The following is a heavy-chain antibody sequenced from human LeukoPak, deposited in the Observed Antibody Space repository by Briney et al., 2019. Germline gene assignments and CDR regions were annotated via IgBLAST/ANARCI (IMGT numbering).Heavy chain of an antibody. CDR1: GGTFSSYA. J-gene: IGHJ4*02. CDR3: ARVGRDGYNYPFDY. V-gene: IGHV1-69*04. Sequence: SVKVSCKASGGTFSSYAISWVRQAPGQGLEWMGRIIPILGIANYAQKFQGRVTITADKSTSTAYMELSSLRSEDTAVYYCARVGRDGYNYPFDYWGQGTLVTVSS. D-gene: IGHD5-24*01. CDR2: IIPILGIA.